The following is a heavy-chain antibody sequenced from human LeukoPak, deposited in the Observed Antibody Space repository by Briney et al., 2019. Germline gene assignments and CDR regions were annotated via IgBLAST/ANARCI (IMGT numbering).Heavy chain of an antibody. CDR3: ARLPVIAVAGTPEVAFDI. CDR2: INPNSGGT. J-gene: IGHJ3*02. V-gene: IGHV1-2*02. D-gene: IGHD6-19*01. CDR1: GYTFTGYY. Sequence: ASVKVSCKASGYTFTGYYMHWVRQAPGQGLEWMGWINPNSGGTNYAQKFLGRVTMTRDTSISTAYMELNRVRSDDTAVYYCARLPVIAVAGTPEVAFDIWGQGTMVTVSS.